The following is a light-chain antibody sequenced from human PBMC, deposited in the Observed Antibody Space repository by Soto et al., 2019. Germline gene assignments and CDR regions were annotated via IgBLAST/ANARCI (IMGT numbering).Light chain of an antibody. V-gene: IGLV1-47*01. Sequence: QAVVTQPPSASGTPGQRVTISCSGSSSNIGSNYVYWYQQLPGTVPQLLIYRNNERPSGVPDRFSGSKSGTSASLAISGLRYEDEADYYCAAWDDSLSGVVFGGGTKLTVL. J-gene: IGLJ2*01. CDR3: AAWDDSLSGVV. CDR1: SSNIGSNY. CDR2: RNN.